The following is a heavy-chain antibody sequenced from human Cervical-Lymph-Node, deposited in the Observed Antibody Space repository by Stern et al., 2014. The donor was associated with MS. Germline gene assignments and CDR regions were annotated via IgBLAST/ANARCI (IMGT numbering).Heavy chain of an antibody. Sequence: VQLVESGAEVKKPGASVKVSCKVSGYILSDIYMHWVRQAPGKGLEWMGGFDPEVGETIYAQKFQGRVTMTKDTPTDTAYMELSSLRSDDTAVYYCATDVATGRDPTHYSHYGMDVWGQGTTVTVSS. CDR2: FDPEVGET. CDR1: GYILSDIY. CDR3: ATDVATGRDPTHYSHYGMDV. V-gene: IGHV1-24*01. J-gene: IGHJ6*02. D-gene: IGHD1-26*01.